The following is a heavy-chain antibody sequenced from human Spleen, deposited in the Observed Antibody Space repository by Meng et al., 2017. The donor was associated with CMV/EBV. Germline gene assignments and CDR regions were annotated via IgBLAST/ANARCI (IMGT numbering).Heavy chain of an antibody. CDR2: ISYDGSEK. V-gene: IGHV3-30*04. J-gene: IGHJ6*02. CDR3: ARSGSEATEYRYYGMDI. D-gene: IGHD2-2*01. Sequence: GESLKISCVASGFNFSTYTMHWVRQAPGKGLEWVAIISYDGSEKYYADSVKGRFTISRANSKSTLYLQMNRLRPGDTAVYYCARSGSEATEYRYYGMDIWGRGTTVTVSS. CDR1: GFNFSTYT.